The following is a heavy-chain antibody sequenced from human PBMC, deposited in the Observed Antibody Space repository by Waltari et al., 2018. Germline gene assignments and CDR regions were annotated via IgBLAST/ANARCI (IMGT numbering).Heavy chain of an antibody. V-gene: IGHV1-2*06. CDR1: GYTFTDFF. J-gene: IGHJ4*02. CDR3: ARSGGGTTTFGVAE. Sequence: QVQLVQSGAEVKKSGASVKVSCKASGYTFTDFFIHWVRPAPGQGLEWMGRTNPNRVDTSKAQRFQGRVTMTGDTSITTAYMELTGLRSDDTAIYYWARSGGGTTTFGVAEWGQGSLVTVSS. CDR2: TNPNRVDT. D-gene: IGHD3-3*01.